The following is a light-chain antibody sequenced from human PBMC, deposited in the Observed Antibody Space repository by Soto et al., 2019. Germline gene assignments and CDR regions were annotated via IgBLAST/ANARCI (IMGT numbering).Light chain of an antibody. CDR2: DAS. Sequence: IVLTQSPATLSLSPGERATITCRASQSVSSYLAWYQQKPGQAPRLLIYDASNWATGIPARFSGSASGTDFTLTISSLEPEDFAVYYCQQRSNWPLTFGGGTKVDIK. V-gene: IGKV3-11*01. J-gene: IGKJ4*01. CDR3: QQRSNWPLT. CDR1: QSVSSY.